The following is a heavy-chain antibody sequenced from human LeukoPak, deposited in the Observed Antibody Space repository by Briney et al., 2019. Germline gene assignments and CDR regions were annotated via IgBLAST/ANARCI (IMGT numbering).Heavy chain of an antibody. Sequence: GGSLRLSCAASGFTFSSYSMNWVRQAPGKGLEWVSSISSSSSYIYYADSVKGRFTISRDNAKNSLYLQMNILREEDTAMFYCATDRGWFFDNWGQGALVTVAS. CDR2: ISSSSSYI. CDR1: GFTFSSYS. J-gene: IGHJ4*02. CDR3: ATDRGWFFDN. V-gene: IGHV3-21*01. D-gene: IGHD2-15*01.